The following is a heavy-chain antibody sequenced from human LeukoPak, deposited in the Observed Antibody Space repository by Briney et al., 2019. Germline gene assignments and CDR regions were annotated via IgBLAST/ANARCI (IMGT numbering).Heavy chain of an antibody. V-gene: IGHV3-21*05. Sequence: GGSLRLSCAASGFTFSSYSMNWVRQAPGKGLEWVSYISSSSSYIYYADSVKGRFTISRDNAKNSLYLQMNSLRAEDTAVYYCARTITTAPQTGSDYWGQGTLVTVSS. CDR1: GFTFSSYS. CDR3: ARTITTAPQTGSDY. J-gene: IGHJ4*02. CDR2: ISSSSSYI. D-gene: IGHD1-20*01.